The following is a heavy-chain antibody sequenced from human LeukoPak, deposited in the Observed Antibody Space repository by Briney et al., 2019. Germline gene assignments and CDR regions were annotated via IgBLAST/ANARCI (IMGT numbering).Heavy chain of an antibody. CDR1: GFSFSSYS. V-gene: IGHV3-48*01. CDR3: ARDHHRRLYDSQARDTFAF. CDR2: ISISSTI. J-gene: IGHJ3*01. D-gene: IGHD3-22*01. Sequence: GGSLRLSCAASGFSFSSYSMYWVRQAPGRGLEWVSYISISSTIYYADSVKGRFTISRDNAKTSLYLQMNSLRAKDTAVYYCARDHHRRLYDSQARDTFAFWGQGTMVTVSS.